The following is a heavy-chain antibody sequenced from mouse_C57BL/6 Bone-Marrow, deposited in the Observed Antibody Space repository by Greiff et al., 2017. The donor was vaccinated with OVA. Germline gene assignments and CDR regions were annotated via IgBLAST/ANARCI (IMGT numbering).Heavy chain of an antibody. CDR1: GYTFTSYG. J-gene: IGHJ3*01. CDR3: ARKDYWFAY. D-gene: IGHD2-13*01. V-gene: IGHV1-81*01. CDR2: IYPRSGNT. Sequence: VQLQESGAELARPGASVKLSCKASGYTFTSYGISWVKQRTGQGLEWIGEIYPRSGNTYYNEEFKGKATLTADKSSSTAYMELRSLTSEDSAVYFCARKDYWFAYWGQGTLVTVSA.